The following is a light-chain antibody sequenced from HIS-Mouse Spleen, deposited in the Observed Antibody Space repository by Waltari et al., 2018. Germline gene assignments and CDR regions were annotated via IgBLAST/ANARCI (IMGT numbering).Light chain of an antibody. Sequence: QSVLTQPPSASGTPGQRVTIPCSGSSPHIGSNTVNWYQQPPGTAPKLLLYSNNQRPSGVPDRFSGSKSGTSASLAISGLQSEDEADYYCAAWDDSLNGNYVFGTGTKVTVL. J-gene: IGLJ1*01. CDR3: AAWDDSLNGNYV. CDR2: SNN. V-gene: IGLV1-44*01. CDR1: SPHIGSNT.